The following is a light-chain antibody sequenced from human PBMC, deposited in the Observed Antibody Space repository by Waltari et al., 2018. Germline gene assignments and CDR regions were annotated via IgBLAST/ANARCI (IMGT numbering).Light chain of an antibody. V-gene: IGKV1D-12*01. J-gene: IGKJ4*01. CDR1: QGISIW. Sequence: DIQMTQSPSSVSASVGDTVTITCRASQGISIWLDWYQQRPGRAPKLLIYGASSLQSGVSSRFSGSGSGTDFIFTITSLQREDFSTFYCQPAYSFPFTFGGG. CDR3: QPAYSFPFT. CDR2: GAS.